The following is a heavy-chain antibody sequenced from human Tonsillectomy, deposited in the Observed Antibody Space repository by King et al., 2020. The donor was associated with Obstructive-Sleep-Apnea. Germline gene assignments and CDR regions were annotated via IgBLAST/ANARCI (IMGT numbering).Heavy chain of an antibody. CDR1: GYSINSGYY. CDR2: IYHSGIT. CDR3: YVLRFLEPKDWFDP. Sequence: VQLQESGPGLVKPSETLSLTCTVSGYSINSGYYWGWIRQPPGKGLEWIGSIYHSGITYYNPSLKSRVTISVDTSKNQFSLKVSSVTVADTAVYYCYVLRFLEPKDWFDPWGQGTLVTVSS. V-gene: IGHV4-38-2*02. J-gene: IGHJ5*02. D-gene: IGHD3-3*01.